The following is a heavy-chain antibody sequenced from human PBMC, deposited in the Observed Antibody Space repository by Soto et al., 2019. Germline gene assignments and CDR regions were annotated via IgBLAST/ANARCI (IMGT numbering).Heavy chain of an antibody. D-gene: IGHD6-13*01. CDR3: ARYSSSWPNWFDP. J-gene: IGHJ5*02. V-gene: IGHV5-51*01. Sequence: PGESLKISCKGSGYSLTSYWIGWVRQMPGKGLEWMGIIYPGDSDTRYSPSFQGQATISADKSISTAYLQWSSLKASDTAMYYCARYSSSWPNWFDPWGQGTLVTVSS. CDR2: IYPGDSDT. CDR1: GYSLTSYW.